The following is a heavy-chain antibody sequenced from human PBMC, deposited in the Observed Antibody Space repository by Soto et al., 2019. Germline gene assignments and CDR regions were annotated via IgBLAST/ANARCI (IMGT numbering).Heavy chain of an antibody. J-gene: IGHJ6*03. CDR2: ITVYSGST. CDR3: KASVKVSCKASGYTFTNYGITWVRQAPGQGLEWVAWITVYSGSTNYAQSLRGRVTVTTDTSPSTAYM. D-gene: IGHD3-10*01. CDR1: GYTFTNYG. Sequence: ASVKVSCKASGYTFTNYGITWVRQAPGQGLEWVAWITVYSGSTNYAQSLRGRVTVTTDTSTSTAYMELRSLRSDDTAFQIGKASVKVSCKASGYTFTNYGITWVRQAPGQGLEWVAWITVYSGSTNYAQSLRGRVTVTTDTSPSTAYM. V-gene: IGHV1-18*01.